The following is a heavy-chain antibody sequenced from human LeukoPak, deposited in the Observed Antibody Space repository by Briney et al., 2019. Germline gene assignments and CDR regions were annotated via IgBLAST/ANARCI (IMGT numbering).Heavy chain of an antibody. CDR3: ARDRDGYNNYYGMDV. CDR1: GGSFSGYY. Sequence: PSETLSLTCAVYGGSFSGYYWSWIRQPPGKGLEWIGEINHSGSTNYNPSLKSRVTISVDTSKNQFSLKLSSVTAADTAVYYCARDRDGYNNYYGMDVWGQGTTVTVSS. D-gene: IGHD5-24*01. CDR2: INHSGST. J-gene: IGHJ6*02. V-gene: IGHV4-34*01.